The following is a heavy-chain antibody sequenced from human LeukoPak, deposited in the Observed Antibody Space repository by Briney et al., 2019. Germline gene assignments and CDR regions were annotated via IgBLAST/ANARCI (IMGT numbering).Heavy chain of an antibody. Sequence: GGSLRLSCAASGFTFSSYSMNWVRQAPGKGLEWVSYISSSSSTIYYADSVKGRFTISRDNAKNSLYLQMNSLRAEDTAVYYCARDLGQYYDTSDNWFDPWGQGTLVTVSS. CDR2: ISSSSSTI. CDR1: GFTFSSYS. J-gene: IGHJ5*02. D-gene: IGHD3-22*01. CDR3: ARDLGQYYDTSDNWFDP. V-gene: IGHV3-48*01.